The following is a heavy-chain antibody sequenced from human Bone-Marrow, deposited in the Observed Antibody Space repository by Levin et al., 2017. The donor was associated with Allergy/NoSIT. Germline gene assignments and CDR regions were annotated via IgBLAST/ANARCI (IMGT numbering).Heavy chain of an antibody. CDR1: GYSFTSYW. J-gene: IGHJ6*02. CDR3: ATSKRDVVVVAARYYYYYYGMDV. Sequence: GESLKISCKGSGYSFTSYWIGWVRQMPGKGLEWMGIIYPGDSDTRYSPSFQGQVTISADKSISTAYLQWSSLKASDTAMYYCATSKRDVVVVAARYYYYYYGMDVWGQGTTVTVSS. CDR2: IYPGDSDT. D-gene: IGHD2-15*01. V-gene: IGHV5-51*01.